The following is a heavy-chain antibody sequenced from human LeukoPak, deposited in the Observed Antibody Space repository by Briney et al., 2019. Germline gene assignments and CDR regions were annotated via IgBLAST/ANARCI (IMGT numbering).Heavy chain of an antibody. CDR1: GGSISSSSYY. J-gene: IGHJ6*03. V-gene: IGHV4-39*07. CDR3: ASLYYYGSGSSHYYYMDV. Sequence: SETLSLTCTVSGGSISSSSYYWGWIRQPPGKGLEWIGSIYYSGSTYYNPSLKSRVTISVDTSKNQFSLKLSSVTAADTAVYYCASLYYYGSGSSHYYYMDVWGKGTTVTVSS. CDR2: IYYSGST. D-gene: IGHD3-10*01.